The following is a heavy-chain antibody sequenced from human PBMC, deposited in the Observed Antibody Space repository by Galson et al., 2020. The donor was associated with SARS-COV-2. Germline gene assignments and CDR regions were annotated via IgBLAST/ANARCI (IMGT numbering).Heavy chain of an antibody. CDR3: ARPYSGSYQGAFDY. CDR2: ISYDGSNK. Sequence: SLRLSCAASGFTFSSYAMHWVRQAPGKGLEWVAVISYDGSNKYYADSVKGRFTISRDNSKNTLYLQMNSLRAEDTAVYYCARPYSGSYQGAFDYWGQGTLVTVSS. V-gene: IGHV3-30-3*01. D-gene: IGHD1-26*01. J-gene: IGHJ4*02. CDR1: GFTFSSYA.